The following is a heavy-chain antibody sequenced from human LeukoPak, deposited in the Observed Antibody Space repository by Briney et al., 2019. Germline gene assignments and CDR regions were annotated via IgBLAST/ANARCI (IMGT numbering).Heavy chain of an antibody. D-gene: IGHD6-19*01. CDR2: ISGGTT. CDR1: GFTFGDYL. Sequence: PGGSLRLSCTASGFTFGDYLMSRFLQAPGKGLEWIGFISGGTTEYAASVKGRFTISRDDSTSIAYLQMNSLTTEDTAVYYCSRGSGWLSVYWGQGTLVTVSS. J-gene: IGHJ4*02. CDR3: SRGSGWLSVY. V-gene: IGHV3-49*03.